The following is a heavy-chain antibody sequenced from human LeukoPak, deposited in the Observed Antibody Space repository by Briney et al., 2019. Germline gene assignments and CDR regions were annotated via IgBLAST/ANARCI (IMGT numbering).Heavy chain of an antibody. CDR3: ARELITGTGRGAFDI. Sequence: GGSLRLSCAASGFTFSNYGMHWVRQAPGKGLEWVAIIWYDGSSKYYSDSVKGRFTISRDNSKNTLYLQMNSLRAEDTAVYYCARELITGTGRGAFDIWGQGTMVTVSS. CDR2: IWYDGSSK. V-gene: IGHV3-33*01. J-gene: IGHJ3*02. CDR1: GFTFSNYG. D-gene: IGHD1-7*01.